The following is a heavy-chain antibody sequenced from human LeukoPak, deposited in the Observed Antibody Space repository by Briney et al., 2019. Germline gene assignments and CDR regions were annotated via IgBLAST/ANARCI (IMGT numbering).Heavy chain of an antibody. CDR3: ATDKYPYYGDYVGYDY. J-gene: IGHJ4*02. CDR1: GFPFTSYG. Sequence: GGSLRLSCVASGFPFTSYGMHWVRQAPGKGLEWVSSISSSSSYIYYADSVKGRFTISRDNAKNSLYLQMNSLRAEDTAVYYCATDKYPYYGDYVGYDYWGQGTLVTVSS. D-gene: IGHD4-17*01. V-gene: IGHV3-21*01. CDR2: ISSSSSYI.